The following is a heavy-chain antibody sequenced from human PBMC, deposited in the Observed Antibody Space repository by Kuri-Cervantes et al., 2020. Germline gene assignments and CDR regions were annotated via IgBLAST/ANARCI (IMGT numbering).Heavy chain of an antibody. V-gene: IGHV3-13*01. CDR3: ARVPTGRMVDV. CDR2: IGTAGDT. CDR1: GFTFSSYD. D-gene: IGHD1-14*01. Sequence: GESLKISCAASGFTFSSYDMHWVRQATGKGLEWVSAIGTAGDTYYPGSVKGRFTISRENAKNSLYLQMNSLRAEDTAVYYCARVPTGRMVDVWGQGTTVTVSS. J-gene: IGHJ6*02.